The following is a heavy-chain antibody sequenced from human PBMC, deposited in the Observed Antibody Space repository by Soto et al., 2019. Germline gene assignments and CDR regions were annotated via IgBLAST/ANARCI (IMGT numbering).Heavy chain of an antibody. CDR3: ARERSQEVRGVINWDLDS. J-gene: IGHJ4*02. CDR1: GFIFSNYT. Sequence: GGSLRLSCAASGFIFSNYTMNWVRQAPGKGLEWVSYISPSSSIRYYTASVKGRFTISRDNAKSSLYLQMNSLRDEDTAVYYCARERSQEVRGVINWDLDSWGQGTLVTVSS. CDR2: ISPSSSIR. V-gene: IGHV3-48*02. D-gene: IGHD3-10*01.